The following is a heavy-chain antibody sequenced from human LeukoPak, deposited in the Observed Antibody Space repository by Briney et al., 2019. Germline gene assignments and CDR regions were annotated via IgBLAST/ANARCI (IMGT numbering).Heavy chain of an antibody. CDR1: GGSISSYY. Sequence: SETLSLACTVSGGSISSYYWSWIRQPPGKGLEWIGYIYYSGSTTYNPSLKSRVTISVDTSKNQFSLKLSSVTAADTAVYYCARHGWELLRGFDYWGQGTLVTVSS. D-gene: IGHD1-26*01. J-gene: IGHJ4*02. CDR2: IYYSGST. CDR3: ARHGWELLRGFDY. V-gene: IGHV4-59*08.